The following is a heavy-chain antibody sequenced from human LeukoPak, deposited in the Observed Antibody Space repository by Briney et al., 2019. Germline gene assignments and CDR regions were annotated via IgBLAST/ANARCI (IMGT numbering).Heavy chain of an antibody. Sequence: GRSLRLSCAPSGFTFSSSWMSWVRHAPGKGLEWVADIRQDGSEKYYVDSVKGRFTISRDNRKNSLYLQMDSLRAEDTAVYYCARGTIADRYLFDSWGQGTLVTVSS. V-gene: IGHV3-7*01. CDR3: ARGTIADRYLFDS. D-gene: IGHD6-6*01. J-gene: IGHJ4*02. CDR2: IRQDGSEK. CDR1: GFTFSSSW.